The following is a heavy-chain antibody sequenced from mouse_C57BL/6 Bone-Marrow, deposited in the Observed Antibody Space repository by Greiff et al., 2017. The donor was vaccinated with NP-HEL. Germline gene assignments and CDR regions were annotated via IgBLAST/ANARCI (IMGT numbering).Heavy chain of an antibody. V-gene: IGHV1-18*01. J-gene: IGHJ3*01. CDR1: GYTFTDYN. D-gene: IGHD2-3*01. CDR2: TNPNNGGT. CDR3: ARLYDGYYDWFAY. Sequence: EVQLQQSGPELVKPGASVKIPCKASGYTFTDYNMDWVKQSHGKSLEWIGDTNPNNGGTIYNQKFKGKATLTVDKSSSTAYMELRSLTSEDTAVYYCARLYDGYYDWFAYWGQGTLVTVSA.